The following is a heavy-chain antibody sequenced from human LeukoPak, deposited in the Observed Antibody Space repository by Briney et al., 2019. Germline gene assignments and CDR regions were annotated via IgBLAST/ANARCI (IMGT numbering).Heavy chain of an antibody. Sequence: GGSLRLSCAASGFTFSSYAMSWVRQAPGKGLEWVSAISGSGGSTYYADSVKGRFTISRDNSKNTLYLQMNSLRAEDTAVYYCAKVGSGYDYEYYFDYWGQGTLVTVSS. D-gene: IGHD5-12*01. CDR1: GFTFSSYA. CDR3: AKVGSGYDYEYYFDY. J-gene: IGHJ4*02. V-gene: IGHV3-23*01. CDR2: ISGSGGST.